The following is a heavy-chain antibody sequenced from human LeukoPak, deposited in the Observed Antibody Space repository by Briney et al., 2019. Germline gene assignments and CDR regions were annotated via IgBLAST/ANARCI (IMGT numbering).Heavy chain of an antibody. V-gene: IGHV3-53*01. CDR1: GFTVSSNY. D-gene: IGHD6-19*01. J-gene: IGHJ4*02. CDR2: IYSGGST. Sequence: GGSLRLSCAASGFTVSSNYMSWVRQAPGKGLEWVSVIYSGGSTYYADSVKGRFTISRDNSKNTLYLQMNSLRAEDTAVYYCARQAGYSSGWVSYYFDYWGQGTLVTVSS. CDR3: ARQAGYSSGWVSYYFDY.